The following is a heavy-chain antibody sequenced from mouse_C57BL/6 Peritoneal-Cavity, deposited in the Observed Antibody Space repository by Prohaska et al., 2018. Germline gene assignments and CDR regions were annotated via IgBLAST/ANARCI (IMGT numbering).Heavy chain of an antibody. CDR2: ISSGGDYI. V-gene: IGHV5-9-1*02. D-gene: IGHD2-3*01. CDR3: TRDSLYDGYYGYFDY. Sequence: ESREGLVKPGGSLKLPCAASGFTFSSYAMSWVRQTPEKRLEWVAYISSGGDYIYYADTVKGRFTISRDNARNTLYLQMSSLKSEDTAMYYCTRDSLYDGYYGYFDYWGQGTTLTVSS. CDR1: GFTFSSYA. J-gene: IGHJ2*01.